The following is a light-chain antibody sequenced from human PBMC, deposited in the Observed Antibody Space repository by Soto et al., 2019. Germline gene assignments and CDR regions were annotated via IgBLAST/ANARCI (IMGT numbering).Light chain of an antibody. V-gene: IGLV1-40*01. CDR1: TSNIGAPYD. Sequence: QSVLTQRPSVSGAPGQRVCISCTGSTSNIGAPYDVHWYQHLPGTAPKLLIYGDNNRPSGVPDRFSGYKSGTSASLAITRLKAEDEADYYCQPHDIRLHHYVFAKGTKATVL. CDR2: GDN. J-gene: IGLJ1*01. CDR3: QPHDIRLHHYV.